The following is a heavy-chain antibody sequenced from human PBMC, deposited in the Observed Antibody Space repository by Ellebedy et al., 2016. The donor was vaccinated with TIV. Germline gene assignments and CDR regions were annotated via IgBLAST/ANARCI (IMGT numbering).Heavy chain of an antibody. Sequence: AASVKVSCKASGYTSTSYGISWVRQAPGQGIEWMGWISAYNGNTNYAQKLQGRVTMTTDTSTSTAYMELRSLRSDDTAVYYCARIPRLRNLQNYYAMDVWGQGTTVTVSS. J-gene: IGHJ6*02. D-gene: IGHD3-9*01. CDR2: ISAYNGNT. CDR3: ARIPRLRNLQNYYAMDV. V-gene: IGHV1-18*04. CDR1: GYTSTSYG.